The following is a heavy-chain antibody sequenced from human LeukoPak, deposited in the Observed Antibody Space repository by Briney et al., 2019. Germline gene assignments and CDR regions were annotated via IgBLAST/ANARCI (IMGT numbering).Heavy chain of an antibody. CDR3: ARVATAKYYYDSSGLYPGY. J-gene: IGHJ4*02. CDR2: ISSSSSYI. D-gene: IGHD3-22*01. CDR1: GFTFSSYA. Sequence: PGGSLRLSCAASGFTFSSYAMSWVRQAPGKGLEWVSSISSSSSYIYYADSVKGRFTISRDNAKNSLYLQMNSLRAEDTAVYYCARVATAKYYYDSSGLYPGYWGQGTLVTVSS. V-gene: IGHV3-21*01.